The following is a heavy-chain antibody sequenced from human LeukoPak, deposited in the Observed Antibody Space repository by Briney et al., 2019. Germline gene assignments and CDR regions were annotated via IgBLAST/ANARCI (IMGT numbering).Heavy chain of an antibody. CDR2: ISGSGDII. CDR1: GFTFSTYA. D-gene: IGHD2-2*01. Sequence: GGSLRLSCAASGFTFSTYAVSWVRQAPGKGLEWVSVISGSGDIIYYADSVRGRFTISRDNSKNTLYLQMNSLRAEDTALYYCAKDSPSTSSSQGYFDYWGQGILVTVSS. V-gene: IGHV3-23*01. J-gene: IGHJ4*02. CDR3: AKDSPSTSSSQGYFDY.